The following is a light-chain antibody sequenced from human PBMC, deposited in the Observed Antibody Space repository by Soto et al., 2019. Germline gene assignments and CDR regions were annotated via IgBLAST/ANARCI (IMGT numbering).Light chain of an antibody. V-gene: IGLV2-14*01. CDR1: RSDVGGYNY. J-gene: IGLJ2*01. Sequence: QSALTQPASVSGSPGQSITISCTGTRSDVGGYNYVSWYQQYPGKAPKLMIYDVNNRPSGVSNRFSGSKSGNTASLTISGLQAEDEADYYCSSYTSSSTPYVVFGGGTKVTVL. CDR2: DVN. CDR3: SSYTSSSTPYVV.